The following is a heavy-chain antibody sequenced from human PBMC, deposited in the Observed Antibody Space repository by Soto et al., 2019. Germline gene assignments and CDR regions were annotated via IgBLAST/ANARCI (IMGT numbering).Heavy chain of an antibody. V-gene: IGHV1-58*01. CDR1: GFTFTSSA. J-gene: IGHJ6*02. CDR3: AAGIPDFWSGYYTGGYYYYGMDV. CDR2: IVVGSGNT. Sequence: SVKVSCKASGFTFTSSAVQWVRQARGQRLEWIGWIVVGSGNTNYAQKFQERVTITRDMSTSTAYMELSSLRSEDTVVYHCAAGIPDFWSGYYTGGYYYYGMDVWGQGTTVTVSS. D-gene: IGHD3-3*01.